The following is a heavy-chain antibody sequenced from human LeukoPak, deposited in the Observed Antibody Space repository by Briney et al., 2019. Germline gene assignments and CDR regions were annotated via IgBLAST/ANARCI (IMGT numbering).Heavy chain of an antibody. CDR3: AKDSAGYCSSTSCYDFFDY. CDR1: GFIFNDYA. Sequence: PGTSLRLSSKASGFIFNDYAMHWVRQAPGKGLEWVAFIRYDGSNKYYADSVKGRFTISRDNSKNTLYLQMNSLRAEDTAVYYCAKDSAGYCSSTSCYDFFDYWGQGTLVTVSP. V-gene: IGHV3-30*02. CDR2: IRYDGSNK. D-gene: IGHD2-2*01. J-gene: IGHJ4*02.